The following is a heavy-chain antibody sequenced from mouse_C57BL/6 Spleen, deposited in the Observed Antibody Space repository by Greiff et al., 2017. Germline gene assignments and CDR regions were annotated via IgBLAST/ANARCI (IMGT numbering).Heavy chain of an antibody. J-gene: IGHJ2*01. CDR3: ARQDSNYFDD. CDR2: ISSGGSYT. CDR1: GFTFSSYG. Sequence: EVQLVESGGDLVKPGGSLKLSCAASGFTFSSYGMSWVRQTPDKRLEWVATISSGGSYTYYPDSVKGRFTISRDNAKNTLYLQMSSLKSEDTAMYYCARQDSNYFDDWGQGTTLTVAS. V-gene: IGHV5-6*01. D-gene: IGHD2-5*01.